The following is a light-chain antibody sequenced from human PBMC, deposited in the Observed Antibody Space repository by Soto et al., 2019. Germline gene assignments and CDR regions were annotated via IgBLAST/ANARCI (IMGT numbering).Light chain of an antibody. CDR1: QSLVSSNGNTF. CDR3: MQATHWPWT. J-gene: IGKJ1*01. Sequence: DVVMTQSPLSLPVTHGQPASISCRSSQSLVSSNGNTFLIWFQQRPGQSPRRLIYKVANRDSAVPDRFTGSGSGTDFTLEISRVEAEDVGVYYCMQATHWPWTFGQGTKVEIK. CDR2: KVA. V-gene: IGKV2-30*01.